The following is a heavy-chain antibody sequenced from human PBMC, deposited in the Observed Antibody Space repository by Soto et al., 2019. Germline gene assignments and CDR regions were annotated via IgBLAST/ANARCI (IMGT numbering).Heavy chain of an antibody. CDR1: GYTFANYY. CDR2: INPSGGSA. J-gene: IGHJ5*02. CDR3: ARDPRLEDCYITSCYSEAWFDP. Sequence: QVQLVQSGAEVKKPGASVKVSCKASGYTFANYYINWVRQAPGQGLEWMGVINPSGGSARYTQKFQGRVTMTRDTSTSTVYMELSSLRSEDTAMYYCARDPRLEDCYITSCYSEAWFDPWGQGTLVTVSS. D-gene: IGHD2-2*01. V-gene: IGHV1-46*03.